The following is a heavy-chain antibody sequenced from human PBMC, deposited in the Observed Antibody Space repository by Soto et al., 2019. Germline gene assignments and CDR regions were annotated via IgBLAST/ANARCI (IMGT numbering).Heavy chain of an antibody. D-gene: IGHD1-1*01. Sequence: QVHLVQSGAEVKKPGASVKVSCKGSGYAFTTYGITWVRQAPGQGLEWMGWISAHNGNTNYAQKLQGTGTVTRDTSTSSAYMELRSLRSDDTAVYYCARGRYGDYWGQGALVTVSS. J-gene: IGHJ4*02. CDR1: GYAFTTYG. V-gene: IGHV1-18*01. CDR3: ARGRYGDY. CDR2: ISAHNGNT.